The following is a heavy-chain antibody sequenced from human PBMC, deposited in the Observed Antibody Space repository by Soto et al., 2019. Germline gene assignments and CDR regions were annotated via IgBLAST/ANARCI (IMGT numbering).Heavy chain of an antibody. CDR1: GGSISSRTFW. V-gene: IGHV4-39*01. CDR3: ARHPRDDYNYGGSGIFDY. J-gene: IGHJ4*02. CDR2: MYYSGSS. Sequence: QLQLQESGPGLVKPSETLSLTCSVSGGSISSRTFWWAWIRQPPGKGLEWLGDMYYSGSSYSSPSLKSRVTLSVDTSKNQLSPKLNSVTAADTAVYYCARHPRDDYNYGGSGIFDYWGQGTLVTVSS. D-gene: IGHD4-4*01.